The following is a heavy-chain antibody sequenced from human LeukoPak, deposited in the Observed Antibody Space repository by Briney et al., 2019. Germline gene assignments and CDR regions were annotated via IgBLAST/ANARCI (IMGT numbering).Heavy chain of an antibody. V-gene: IGHV1-18*01. CDR2: ICAYNGNT. Sequence: GAAGKVSCKDSGYTFTIHSISWVRQAPGQGLGWMGWICAYNGNTNTAHKLQGRVTMTTDTSKTTAYLELKSLRPDATAVDYCARVADCGVDWVRLTDYWGQGTLVTVSS. J-gene: IGHJ4*02. D-gene: IGHD2-21*02. CDR1: GYTFTIHS. CDR3: ARVADCGVDWVRLTDY.